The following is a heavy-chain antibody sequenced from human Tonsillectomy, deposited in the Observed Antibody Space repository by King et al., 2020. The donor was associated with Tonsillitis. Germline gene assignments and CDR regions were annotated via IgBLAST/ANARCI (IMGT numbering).Heavy chain of an antibody. CDR3: AREARVTMVRGPIDY. V-gene: IGHV4-31*03. D-gene: IGHD3-10*01. J-gene: IGHJ4*02. Sequence: VQLQESGPGLVKPSQTLSLTCTVSGGSISSGNYYWTWIRQHPGKGLEWIGYSYYSGSTNYNPTLNGRVTISVDTSKNQFSLKLSSVTAADTAVYYCAREARVTMVRGPIDYWGQGTLVTVSS. CDR2: SYYSGST. CDR1: GGSISSGNYY.